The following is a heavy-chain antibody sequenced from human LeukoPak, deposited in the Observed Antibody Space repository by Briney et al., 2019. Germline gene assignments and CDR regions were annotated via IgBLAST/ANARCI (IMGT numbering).Heavy chain of an antibody. D-gene: IGHD6-6*01. J-gene: IGHJ3*02. Sequence: ASVKVSCKASGYTFTDYYIHWVRQAPGQGLEWMGWIYPKSGGTSYAQKFRGRVTMTRDTSISTVYMELSRLTSDDAAIYYCARDSAARRENAFDIWGQRTMVTVSS. V-gene: IGHV1-2*02. CDR1: GYTFTDYY. CDR3: ARDSAARRENAFDI. CDR2: IYPKSGGT.